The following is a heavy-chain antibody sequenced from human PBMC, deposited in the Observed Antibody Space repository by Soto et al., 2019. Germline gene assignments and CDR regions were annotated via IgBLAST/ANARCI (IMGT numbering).Heavy chain of an antibody. Sequence: PGGSLRLSCAASGFTFSNYAMNWVRQAPGKGLEWVSSISGSAGSTNYADSVKGRFTISRDNSKSTLFLQMNSLRAEDTAVYYCAKNLDFWTGYYNPYLDAWGQGTPVTVSS. CDR2: ISGSAGST. D-gene: IGHD3-3*01. CDR3: AKNLDFWTGYYNPYLDA. CDR1: GFTFSNYA. J-gene: IGHJ4*02. V-gene: IGHV3-23*01.